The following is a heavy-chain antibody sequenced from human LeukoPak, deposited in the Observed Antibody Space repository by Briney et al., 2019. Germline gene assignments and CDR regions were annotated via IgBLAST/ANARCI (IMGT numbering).Heavy chain of an antibody. CDR2: INSDGSST. V-gene: IGHV3-74*01. D-gene: IGHD5-12*01. CDR1: GFTFSSYW. Sequence: PGGSLRLSCAASGFTFSSYWMHWVRQAPGKGLVWVSRINSDGSSTSYADSVKGRFTISRDNAKNTLYLQMNSLRAEDTAVYYCARGRSWYSGYDNVDYWGQGTLVTVSS. CDR3: ARGRSWYSGYDNVDY. J-gene: IGHJ4*02.